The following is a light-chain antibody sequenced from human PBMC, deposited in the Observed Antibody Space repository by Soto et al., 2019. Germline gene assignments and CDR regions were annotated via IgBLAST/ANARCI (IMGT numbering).Light chain of an antibody. CDR1: QSVTSS. J-gene: IGKJ4*01. CDR3: QQRTTWPT. CDR2: DVS. Sequence: EIVLTQSPATLSLSPGDTATLSCRASQSVTSSLAWFQQKPGQAPRLLIYDVSRRATAIPARFSGSGSGTDVALTISSLEPEDVAVYYCQQRTTWPTFGGGTKVEIK. V-gene: IGKV3-11*01.